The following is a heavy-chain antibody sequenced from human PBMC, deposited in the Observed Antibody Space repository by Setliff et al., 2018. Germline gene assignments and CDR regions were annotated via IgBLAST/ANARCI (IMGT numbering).Heavy chain of an antibody. CDR3: ARERTPTYYYDSSGYYFNDAFDI. Sequence: ASVKVSCKVSGYRLIEVSMHWVRQAPGKGLEWMGGFDPEDEETIYAQKFQGRVTMTEDTSTDTAYMELSSLRSEDTAVYYCARERTPTYYYDSSGYYFNDAFDIWGQGTMVTVSS. D-gene: IGHD3-22*01. J-gene: IGHJ3*02. CDR1: GYRLIEVS. CDR2: FDPEDEET. V-gene: IGHV1-24*01.